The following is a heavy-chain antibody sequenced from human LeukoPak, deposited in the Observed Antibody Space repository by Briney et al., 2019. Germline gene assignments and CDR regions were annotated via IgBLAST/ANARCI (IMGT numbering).Heavy chain of an antibody. CDR2: IGTAGDT. CDR3: ARGRPRVGWFDP. CDR1: GFTFSSYD. J-gene: IGHJ5*02. Sequence: PGGSLRLSRAASGFTFSSYDMHWVRQTTGKGLEWVSGIGTAGDTYYQESVKGRFTISRENAKNSLYLQMNSLRVGDTAVYYCARGRPRVGWFDPWGQGTLVTVSS. D-gene: IGHD1-26*01. V-gene: IGHV3-13*01.